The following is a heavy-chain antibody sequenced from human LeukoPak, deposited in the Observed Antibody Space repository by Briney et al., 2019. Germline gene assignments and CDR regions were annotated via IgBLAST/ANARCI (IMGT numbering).Heavy chain of an antibody. V-gene: IGHV4-39*01. CDR2: IYYTGST. D-gene: IGHD4-23*01. CDR3: ARVATTVVTCPDY. J-gene: IGHJ4*02. CDR1: GDSISSSTYY. Sequence: SGTLSLTCTISGDSISSSTYYWGWIRQPPGKGLEWIGTIYYTGSTYYNPSLRSRVTISVDTSKNQFSLEVSSVTAADTAVYYCARVATTVVTCPDYWGQGTLVTVSS.